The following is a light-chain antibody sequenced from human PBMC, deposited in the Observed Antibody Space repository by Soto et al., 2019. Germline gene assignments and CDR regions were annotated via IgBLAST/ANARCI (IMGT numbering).Light chain of an antibody. CDR3: QRYGSSPLIT. Sequence: ETVLTQSPRTLSLSPGERATLSCRASQSVSSSSLAWYQQRPGQAPRLLIYGTSSRATGIPDRFSGSGSGTDFTLTISRLEPEDFAVYFCQRYGSSPLITFGQGTRLEIK. CDR2: GTS. CDR1: QSVSSSS. J-gene: IGKJ5*01. V-gene: IGKV3-20*01.